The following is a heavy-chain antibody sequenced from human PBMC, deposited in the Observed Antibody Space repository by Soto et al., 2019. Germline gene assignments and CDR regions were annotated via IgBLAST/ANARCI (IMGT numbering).Heavy chain of an antibody. CDR2: ISSDSSTI. V-gene: IGHV3-48*01. CDR3: ARDFCSTTSCRVDY. CDR1: GFTSTSYS. Sequence: EVQLVESGGGLVQPGGSLRLSCAASGFTSTSYSMNWVRQAPGKGLEWVSYISSDSSTIYYADSVKGRFTISRDNAKNSLYLQMSSLRAEDTAVYYCARDFCSTTSCRVDYWGQGTLVTVSS. D-gene: IGHD2-2*01. J-gene: IGHJ4*02.